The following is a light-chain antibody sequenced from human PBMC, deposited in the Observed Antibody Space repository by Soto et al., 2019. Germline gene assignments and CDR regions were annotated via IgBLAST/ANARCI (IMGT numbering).Light chain of an antibody. Sequence: DIQMTQSPSTLSASVGDRVTILCRASQSISSWLAWYQQKPGKAPKLLIYKASSLESGGPSRFSGSGTGTXXXXXXXXLQPXDFXXXXXXXYNGYSRTFGQGTKVEIK. CDR3: XXYNGYSRT. CDR1: QSISSW. J-gene: IGKJ1*01. V-gene: IGKV1-5*03. CDR2: KAS.